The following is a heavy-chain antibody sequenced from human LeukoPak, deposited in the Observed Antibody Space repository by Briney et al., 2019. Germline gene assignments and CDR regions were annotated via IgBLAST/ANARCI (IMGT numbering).Heavy chain of an antibody. CDR3: TTGVGATPPGY. CDR1: GFTFSGSA. V-gene: IGHV3-73*01. J-gene: IGHJ4*02. D-gene: IGHD1-26*01. Sequence: GGSLRLSCAASGFTFSGSAMHWVRQASGKGLEWVGRIRSKANSYATAYAASVKGRFTISRDDSKNTLYLQMNSLKTEDTAVYYCTTGVGATPPGYWGQGTLVTVSS. CDR2: IRSKANSYAT.